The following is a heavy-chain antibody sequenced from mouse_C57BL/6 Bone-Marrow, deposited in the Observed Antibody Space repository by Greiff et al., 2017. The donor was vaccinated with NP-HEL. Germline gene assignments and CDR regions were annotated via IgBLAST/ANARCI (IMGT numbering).Heavy chain of an antibody. D-gene: IGHD1-1*01. CDR1: GYTFTSYG. CDR2: IYPRSGNT. J-gene: IGHJ2*01. Sequence: HVQLQQSGAELARPGASVKLSCKASGYTFTSYGISWVKQRPGQGLEWIGEIYPRSGNTYYNEKFKGKATLTADKSSSTAYMELRSLTSEDSAVYFCERRGLLLRYGGQGTTLTVSS. CDR3: ERRGLLLRY. V-gene: IGHV1-81*01.